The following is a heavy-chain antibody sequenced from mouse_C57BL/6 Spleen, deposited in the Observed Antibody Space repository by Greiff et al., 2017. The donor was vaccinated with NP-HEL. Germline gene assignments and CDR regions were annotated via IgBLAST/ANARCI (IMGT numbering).Heavy chain of an antibody. CDR3: ARGSYYGNVYAMDY. CDR2: INPNNGGT. V-gene: IGHV1-18*01. D-gene: IGHD2-1*01. CDR1: GYTFTDYN. Sequence: EVQLQQSGPELVKPGASVKIPCKASGYTFTDYNMDWVKQSHGKSLEWIGDINPNNGGTIYNQKFKGKATLTVDKSSSTAYMELRSLTSEDTAVYYCARGSYYGNVYAMDYWGQGTSVTVSS. J-gene: IGHJ4*01.